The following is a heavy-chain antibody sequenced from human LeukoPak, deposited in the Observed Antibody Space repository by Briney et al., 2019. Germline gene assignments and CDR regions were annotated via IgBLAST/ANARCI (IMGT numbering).Heavy chain of an antibody. CDR2: ISAYNGNT. CDR3: ARADTIVAASLGAFDI. V-gene: IGHV1-18*01. D-gene: IGHD1-26*01. J-gene: IGHJ3*02. CDR1: GYTFTSYG. Sequence: ASVKVSCKASGYTFTSYGISWVRQAPGQGLEWMGWISAYNGNTNYAQKLQGRVTMTTDTSTSTAYMELRSLRSDDTAVYYCARADTIVAASLGAFDIWGQGTMVTVSS.